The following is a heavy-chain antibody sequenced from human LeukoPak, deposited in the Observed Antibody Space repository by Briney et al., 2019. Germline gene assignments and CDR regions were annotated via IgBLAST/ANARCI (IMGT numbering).Heavy chain of an antibody. V-gene: IGHV1-69*05. CDR2: MMPLFNTA. CDR3: ARVDRYHYYLDV. J-gene: IGHJ6*03. CDR1: GGTFSSYS. Sequence: SVKVSCKASGGTFSSYSITWVRKAHGQGLEWMGGMMPLFNTANYAQQFQGRVTITTDESTSTAYMELSSLRFEDTAVYYCARVDRYHYYLDVWGKGTTVTVSS.